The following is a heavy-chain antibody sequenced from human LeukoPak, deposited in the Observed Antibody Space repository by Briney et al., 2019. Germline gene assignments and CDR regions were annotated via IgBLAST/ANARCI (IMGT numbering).Heavy chain of an antibody. D-gene: IGHD3-22*01. J-gene: IGHJ4*02. V-gene: IGHV3-23*01. CDR3: AKEPDSSGYFGY. Sequence: GGSLRLSCAASGFTFSKYAMSWVRQASGKGLEWVSAISGSGRSTYYADSVKGRFTISRDNSKNTLYLQMNSLRADDTAVYYCAKEPDSSGYFGYWGQGTLVTVSS. CDR2: ISGSGRST. CDR1: GFTFSKYA.